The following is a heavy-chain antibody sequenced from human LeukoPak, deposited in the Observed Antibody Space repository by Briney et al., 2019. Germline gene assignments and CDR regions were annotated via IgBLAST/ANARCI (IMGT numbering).Heavy chain of an antibody. D-gene: IGHD2-2*02. CDR1: RGTFSSYA. J-gene: IGHJ4*02. CDR2: IIPILGIA. V-gene: IGHV1-69*04. Sequence: SVKVSCKASRGTFSSYAISWVRQAPGQGLEWMGRIIPILGIANYAQKFQGRVTITADESTSTAYMELSSLRSEDTAVYYCAIGYCSSTSCYIAFDYWGQGTLVTVSS. CDR3: AIGYCSSTSCYIAFDY.